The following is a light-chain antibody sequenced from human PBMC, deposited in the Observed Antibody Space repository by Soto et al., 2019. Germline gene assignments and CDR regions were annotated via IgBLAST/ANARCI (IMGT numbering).Light chain of an antibody. Sequence: QLVLTQPPSVSGAPGQRVTISCPGSSSNIGAGYDVHWYQQLPGTAPKLLIYGNSNRPSGVPDRFSGSKSGTSASLAITGLQAEDEADYYCPSYDSSLSGWVFGGGTKPTVL. CDR2: GNS. V-gene: IGLV1-40*01. CDR1: SSNIGAGYD. J-gene: IGLJ3*02. CDR3: PSYDSSLSGWV.